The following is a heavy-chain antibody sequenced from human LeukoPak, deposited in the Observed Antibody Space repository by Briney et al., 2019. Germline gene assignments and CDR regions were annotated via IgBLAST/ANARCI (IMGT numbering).Heavy chain of an antibody. J-gene: IGHJ3*02. V-gene: IGHV4-59*08. CDR3: ARRLYGDYIDAFDI. D-gene: IGHD4-17*01. CDR2: IYYSGST. CDR1: GGSISSYY. Sequence: PSETLSLTCTVSGGSISSYYWSWIRQPPGKGLEWIGYIYYSGSTNYNPSLKSRVTISVDTSKNQFSLKLSSVTAADTAVYYCARRLYGDYIDAFDIWGQGTIVTVSS.